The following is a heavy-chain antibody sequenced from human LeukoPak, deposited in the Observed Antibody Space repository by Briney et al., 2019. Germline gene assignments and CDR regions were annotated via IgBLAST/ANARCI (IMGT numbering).Heavy chain of an antibody. CDR1: GGSISSYS. Sequence: AETLSLTCTVSGGSISSYSWSWIRQPPGKGLEWIGYIYHSGSTNYNPSLKSRVTISVDRSKNQFSLQLSSVTAADTAVYYCARRSMVDCSGGSCYYYFDYWGQGTLVTVSS. J-gene: IGHJ4*02. D-gene: IGHD2-15*01. CDR3: ARRSMVDCSGGSCYYYFDY. V-gene: IGHV4-59*01. CDR2: IYHSGST.